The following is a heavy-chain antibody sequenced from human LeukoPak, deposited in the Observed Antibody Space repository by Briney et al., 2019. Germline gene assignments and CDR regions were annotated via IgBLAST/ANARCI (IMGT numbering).Heavy chain of an antibody. CDR1: GFTFSTYG. CDR2: IWYDGGNK. CDR3: ARGQHSPDY. D-gene: IGHD2-15*01. Sequence: GGSLRLSCAASGFTFSTYGMHWVRQAPGKGLEWVAVIWYDGGNKYYSDSVKGRFTTSRDNSKNTVSLQMNSLRAEDTAVYYCARGQHSPDYWGQGTVVTVSS. V-gene: IGHV3-33*01. J-gene: IGHJ4*02.